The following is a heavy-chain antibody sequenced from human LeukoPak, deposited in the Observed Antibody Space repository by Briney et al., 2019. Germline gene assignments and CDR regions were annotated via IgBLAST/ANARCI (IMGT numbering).Heavy chain of an antibody. Sequence: ASVKVSCKASGYTFTSYGISWVRQAPGQGLEWMGWISAYNGNTNYAQKLQGRVTMTSDTSTSTAYMELRSLRSDDTAVYYCARDGMITFGGVITNWFDPWGQGTLVTVSS. V-gene: IGHV1-18*01. CDR3: ARDGMITFGGVITNWFDP. D-gene: IGHD3-16*01. CDR1: GYTFTSYG. CDR2: ISAYNGNT. J-gene: IGHJ5*02.